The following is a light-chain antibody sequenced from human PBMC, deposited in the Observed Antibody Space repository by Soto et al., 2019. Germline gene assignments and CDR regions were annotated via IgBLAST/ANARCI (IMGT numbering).Light chain of an antibody. Sequence: DVRMTQSPSSLSASVGDTITITCRASRTINTYLNWFQQKPGEPPRLLIYGASTLHDGVPSRFSGSGSGADFTLTISGLQPEDFASYHCQQSYIAPRAFGQGTKVDIK. CDR2: GAS. J-gene: IGKJ1*01. CDR3: QQSYIAPRA. CDR1: RTINTY. V-gene: IGKV1-39*01.